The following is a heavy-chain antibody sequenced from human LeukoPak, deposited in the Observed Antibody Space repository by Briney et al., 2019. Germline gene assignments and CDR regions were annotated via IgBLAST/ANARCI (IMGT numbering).Heavy chain of an antibody. CDR1: GFTFDDYA. Sequence: AGGSLRLSCAASGFTFDDYAMHWVRQAPGKGLEWVSGISWNSGSIGYADSVKGRFTISRDNAKNSLYLQMNSLRAEDTALYYCAKADSYGYFDYWGQGTLVTVSS. V-gene: IGHV3-9*01. CDR2: ISWNSGSI. J-gene: IGHJ4*02. CDR3: AKADSYGYFDY. D-gene: IGHD5-18*01.